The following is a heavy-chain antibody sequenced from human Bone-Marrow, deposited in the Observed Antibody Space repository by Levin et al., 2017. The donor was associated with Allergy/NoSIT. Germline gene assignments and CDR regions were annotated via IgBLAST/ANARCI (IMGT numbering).Heavy chain of an antibody. D-gene: IGHD3-10*01. CDR1: GFTFSSYG. CDR3: ARKGLLWFGELYNWFDP. V-gene: IGHV3-30*03. CDR2: ISYDGSNK. Sequence: SCAASGFTFSSYGMHWVRQAPGKGLEWVAVISYDGSNKYYADSVKGRFTISRDNSTNTLYLQMNSLRAEDTAVYYCARKGLLWFGELYNWFDPWGQGTLVTVSS. J-gene: IGHJ5*02.